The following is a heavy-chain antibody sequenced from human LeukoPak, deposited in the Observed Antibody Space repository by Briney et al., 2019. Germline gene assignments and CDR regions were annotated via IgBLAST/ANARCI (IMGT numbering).Heavy chain of an antibody. CDR3: AKELRYYYGMDV. CDR2: VNSDGSSK. V-gene: IGHV3-74*01. Sequence: GGSLRLSCAASGFTFSNYWMHWVRQAPGKGLVWVSRVNSDGSSKNYADSVKGRFTISRDNAKNTLYLQMNSLRAEDTAVYYCAKELRYYYGMDVWGQGTTVTVSS. CDR1: GFTFSNYW. J-gene: IGHJ6*02.